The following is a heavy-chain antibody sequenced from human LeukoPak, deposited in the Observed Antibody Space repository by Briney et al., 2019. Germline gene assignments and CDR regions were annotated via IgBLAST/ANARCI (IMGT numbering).Heavy chain of an antibody. D-gene: IGHD3-22*01. CDR2: ISWNSGSI. CDR1: GFTFDDYA. CDR3: AKDGHDSSGYIDY. Sequence: PGRSLRLSCAASGFTFDDYAMHWVRQAPGKGLEWVSGISWNSGSIGYADSVKGRFTISRDNAKNSLYLQMNSLRAEDTALYYCAKDGHDSSGYIDYWGQGTLVTVSS. V-gene: IGHV3-9*01. J-gene: IGHJ4*02.